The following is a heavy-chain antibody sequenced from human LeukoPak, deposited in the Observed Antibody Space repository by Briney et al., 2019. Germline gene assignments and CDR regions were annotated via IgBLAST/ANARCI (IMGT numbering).Heavy chain of an antibody. J-gene: IGHJ4*02. CDR2: IYYSGST. V-gene: IGHV4-39*01. CDR1: GGSISSSSYY. Sequence: PSETLSLTCTVSGGSISSSSYYWGWIRQPPGKGLAWIGSIYYSGSTYYNPSLKSRVTISVDTSKNQFSLKLSSVAAADTAVYYCAGHYSGSYYYPGYFDYWGQGTLVTVSS. CDR3: AGHYSGSYYYPGYFDY. D-gene: IGHD1-26*01.